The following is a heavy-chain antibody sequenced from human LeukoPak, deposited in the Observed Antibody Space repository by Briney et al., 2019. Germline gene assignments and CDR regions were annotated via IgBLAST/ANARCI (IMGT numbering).Heavy chain of an antibody. CDR3: ARDRGYYDSSGYGNWFDP. CDR1: GGSISSHY. CDR2: IYTSGST. J-gene: IGHJ5*02. V-gene: IGHV4-4*07. D-gene: IGHD3-22*01. Sequence: SETLSLTCTVSGGSISSHYWSWIRQPAGKGLEWIGRIYTSGSTNYNPSLKSRVTMSVDTSKNQFSLKLSSVTAADTAVYYCARDRGYYDSSGYGNWFDPWGQGTLVTVSS.